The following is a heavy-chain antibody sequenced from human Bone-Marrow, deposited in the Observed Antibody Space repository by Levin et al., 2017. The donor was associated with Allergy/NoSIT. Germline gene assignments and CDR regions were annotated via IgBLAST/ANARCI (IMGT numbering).Heavy chain of an antibody. J-gene: IGHJ4*02. CDR1: GFTFSSYS. Sequence: GGSLRLSCAASGFTFSSYSMNWVRQAPGKGLEWVSSISSSSSYIYYADSVKGRFTISRDNAKNSLYLQMNSLRAEDTAVYYCARDGVGNCSSTSCEVRGEMIDYWGQGTLVTVSS. D-gene: IGHD2-2*01. CDR2: ISSSSSYI. V-gene: IGHV3-21*01. CDR3: ARDGVGNCSSTSCEVRGEMIDY.